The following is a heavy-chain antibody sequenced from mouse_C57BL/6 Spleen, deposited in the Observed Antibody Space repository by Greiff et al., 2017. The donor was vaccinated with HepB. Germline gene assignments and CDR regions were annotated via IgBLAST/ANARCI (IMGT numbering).Heavy chain of an antibody. CDR2: IYPGSGNT. D-gene: IGHD2-3*01. CDR1: GYTFTDYY. J-gene: IGHJ2*01. V-gene: IGHV1-84*01. CDR3: ARSSIYDGYYGPFDY. Sequence: LQESGPELVKPGASVKISCKASGYTFTDYYINWVKQRPGQGLEWIGWIYPGSGNTKYNEKFKGKATLTVDTSSSTAYMQLSSLTSEDSAVYFCARSSIYDGYYGPFDYWGQGTTLTVSS.